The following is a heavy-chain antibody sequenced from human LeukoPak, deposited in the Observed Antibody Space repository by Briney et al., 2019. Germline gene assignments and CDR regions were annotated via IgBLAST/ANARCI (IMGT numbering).Heavy chain of an antibody. V-gene: IGHV4-39*01. CDR3: VRLSSTFFGVVIQIDP. D-gene: IGHD3-3*01. J-gene: IGHJ5*02. CDR1: GDSISKTGYY. CDR2: LSSTGRT. Sequence: PSETLSLTCSVAGDSISKTGYYWGWIRQPPGKGLEWIGHLSSTGRTYYNSSLKSRVTVSGDASNNQVSLTLTSVTAAGTAVYYCVRLSSTFFGVVIQIDPWGQGTLVTVSS.